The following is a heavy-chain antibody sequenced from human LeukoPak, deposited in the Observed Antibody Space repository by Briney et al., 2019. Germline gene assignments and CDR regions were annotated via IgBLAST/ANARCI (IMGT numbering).Heavy chain of an antibody. CDR2: IKQDGSEK. D-gene: IGHD2-15*01. V-gene: IGHV3-7*03. CDR3: ARALVVVDFDY. J-gene: IGHJ4*02. Sequence: GGSLRLSCAASGFTFSSYWMSWVRQAPRKGLEWVANIKQDGSEKYYVDSVKGRFTISRDNAKNALYLQMNSLRAEDTAVYYCARALVVVDFDYWGQGTLVTVSS. CDR1: GFTFSSYW.